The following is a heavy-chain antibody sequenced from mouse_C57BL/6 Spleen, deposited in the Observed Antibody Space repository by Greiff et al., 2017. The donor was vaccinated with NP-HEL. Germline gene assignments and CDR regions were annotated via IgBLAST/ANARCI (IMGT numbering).Heavy chain of an antibody. CDR2: IDPENGDT. Sequence: VQLQQSGAELVRPGASVKLSCTASGFNIKDDYMHWVKQRPEQGLEWIGWIDPENGDTEYASKFQGKATITADTSSNTAYLQLSSLTSEDTAVYYCTKVGYYPYWGQGTTLTVSS. CDR1: GFNIKDDY. CDR3: TKVGYYPY. J-gene: IGHJ2*01. V-gene: IGHV14-4*01. D-gene: IGHD2-3*01.